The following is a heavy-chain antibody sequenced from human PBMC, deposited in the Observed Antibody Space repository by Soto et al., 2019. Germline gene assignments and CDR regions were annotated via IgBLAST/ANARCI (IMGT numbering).Heavy chain of an antibody. CDR3: ARDGLLFSGPYRPSRFDY. D-gene: IGHD3-16*02. CDR1: GFKFSDYW. Sequence: GGSLRLSCAASGFKFSDYWMSWVRQAPGKGLEWVGNIKHDTSEAHYADSVKGRFTITRDNIKNFLFLQMNGLRSDDTASYYCARDGLLFSGPYRPSRFDYWGLGTLVTAPQ. J-gene: IGHJ4*02. V-gene: IGHV3-7*03. CDR2: IKHDTSEA.